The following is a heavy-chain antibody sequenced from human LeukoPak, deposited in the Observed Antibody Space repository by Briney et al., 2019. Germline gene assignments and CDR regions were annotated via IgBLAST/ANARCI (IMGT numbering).Heavy chain of an antibody. J-gene: IGHJ3*02. Sequence: GASVKVSCKACGYTFSGYYIQWVRQAPGQGLEWMAWINPNSGAPNYAEKFEGRVTMTRDTSISTASMTLSRLRSDDTAVYYCARDAGYCGATNCHPLYDFYIWGQGTTVTVSS. CDR3: ARDAGYCGATNCHPLYDFYI. CDR1: GYTFSGYY. V-gene: IGHV1-2*02. D-gene: IGHD2-15*01. CDR2: INPNSGAP.